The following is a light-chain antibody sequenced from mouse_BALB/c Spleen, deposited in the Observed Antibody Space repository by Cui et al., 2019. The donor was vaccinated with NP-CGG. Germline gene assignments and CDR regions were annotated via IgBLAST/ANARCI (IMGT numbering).Light chain of an antibody. CDR1: TGAVTSSNY. CDR3: ALWYYNHWV. V-gene: IGLV1*01. CDR2: GTN. Sequence: QAVVTQESALTTSPGETVTLTCRSSTGAVTSSNYANWIQEKPDHLFTGLIGGTNNRVPGVPARFSGSLIGDKAALTITGAQTEDEAIYFCALWYYNHWVFGGGTKLTVL. J-gene: IGLJ1*01.